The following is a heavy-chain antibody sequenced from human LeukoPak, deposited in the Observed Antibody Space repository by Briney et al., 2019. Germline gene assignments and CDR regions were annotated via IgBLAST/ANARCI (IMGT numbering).Heavy chain of an antibody. D-gene: IGHD5-24*01. CDR3: ARASVSPNGYIPDH. CDR1: GYTFNDYY. V-gene: IGHV1-2*02. J-gene: IGHJ5*02. Sequence: GASVKVSCKASGYTFNDYYLYWVRQAPGQGLDWMGWINPKSGGTHFAQKFQGRVTMTTDTSISAAYMELGRLRSDDTAVYYCARASVSPNGYIPDHWGQGTLVTVSS. CDR2: INPKSGGT.